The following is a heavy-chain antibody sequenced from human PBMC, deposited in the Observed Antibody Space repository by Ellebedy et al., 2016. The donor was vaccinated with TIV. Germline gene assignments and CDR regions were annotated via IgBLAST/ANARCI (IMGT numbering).Heavy chain of an antibody. CDR2: INVNSGGT. J-gene: IGHJ5*02. Sequence: AASVKVSCKASGYTFTGYYMHWVRQAPGQGPEWMGWINVNSGGTNYAQRFQGRVAMTRDTSINTAYMELSRLSSDDTAVYYCARDGGVGEDWFDPWGQGTQVTVSS. D-gene: IGHD3-10*01. CDR3: ARDGGVGEDWFDP. V-gene: IGHV1-2*02. CDR1: GYTFTGYY.